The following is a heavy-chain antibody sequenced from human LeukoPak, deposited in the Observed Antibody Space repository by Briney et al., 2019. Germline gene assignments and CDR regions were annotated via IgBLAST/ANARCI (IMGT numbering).Heavy chain of an antibody. CDR1: GASITSYY. Sequence: SEALSVTCTVSGASITSYYWTWIRQPPGKGLEWIGYIHYSGSTNYNPSLKSRVTISVDTSKNQFSLKLSSVTAEDTAVYYCARVRGPLLWFGELGDYYYYGMDVWGQGTTVTVSS. D-gene: IGHD3-10*01. V-gene: IGHV4-59*08. CDR2: IHYSGST. CDR3: ARVRGPLLWFGELGDYYYYGMDV. J-gene: IGHJ6*02.